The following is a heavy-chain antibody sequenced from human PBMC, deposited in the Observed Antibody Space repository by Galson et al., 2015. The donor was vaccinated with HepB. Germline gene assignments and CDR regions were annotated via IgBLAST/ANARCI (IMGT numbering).Heavy chain of an antibody. Sequence: SLRLSCAASGFTFSSHGMNWVRQAPGKGLEWVATIWVDGTNTFYADSVKGRFTISRDNSKNTLSLQMNSLRADDTAVYYCARGGDPHIYWSALDFWGQGILVTVSS. V-gene: IGHV3-33*01. CDR2: IWVDGTNT. D-gene: IGHD3-3*01. CDR3: ARGGDPHIYWSALDF. CDR1: GFTFSSHG. J-gene: IGHJ4*02.